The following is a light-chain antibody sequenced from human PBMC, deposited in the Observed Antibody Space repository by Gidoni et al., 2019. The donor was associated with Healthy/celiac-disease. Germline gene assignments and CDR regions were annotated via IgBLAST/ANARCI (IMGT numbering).Light chain of an antibody. J-gene: IGKJ4*01. Sequence: IVMTQSPLSLPVTPGEPASISCRSSHSLLHSTGYNYLDWYLQKPGQCPQLLIYLGSNRASGVPDRFSGSGAGTEFTLKISRVEAEDVGVYYCRQALQTPLTFXGXTKVESK. CDR2: LGS. V-gene: IGKV2-28*01. CDR3: RQALQTPLT. CDR1: HSLLHSTGYNY.